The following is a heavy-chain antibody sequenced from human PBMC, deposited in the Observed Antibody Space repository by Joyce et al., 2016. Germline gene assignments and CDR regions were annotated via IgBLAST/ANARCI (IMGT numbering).Heavy chain of an antibody. CDR2: IYLVNSDA. Sequence: EVQLVQSGAEVKKPGESLKISCKASGYTFTSYWIGWVSQMPGKGLELFGIIYLVNSDAKYSPSFQGQVTISADKSINTAYLQWSRLKPADTAIYYCARCLGHYYMDVWAKGTTVTVSS. J-gene: IGHJ6*03. V-gene: IGHV5-51*01. CDR3: ARCLGHYYMDV. CDR1: GYTFTSYW.